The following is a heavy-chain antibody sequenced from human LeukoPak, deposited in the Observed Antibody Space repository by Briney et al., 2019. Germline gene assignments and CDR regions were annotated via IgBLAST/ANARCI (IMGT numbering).Heavy chain of an antibody. CDR2: IYSGGNT. CDR1: GFTVSSNY. J-gene: IGHJ4*02. D-gene: IGHD6-13*01. CDR3: ARRGSNTWLFDY. V-gene: IGHV3-53*01. Sequence: GGSLRLSCAASGFTVSSNYMSWVRQAPGKGLGWVSLIYSGGNTYYADSVKGRFTISRDNSKNTLYLQMNSLRAEDTAVYYCARRGSNTWLFDYWGQGTLVTVSS.